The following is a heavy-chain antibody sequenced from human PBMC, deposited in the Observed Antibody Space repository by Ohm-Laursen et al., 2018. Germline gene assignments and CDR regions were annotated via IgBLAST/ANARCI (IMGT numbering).Heavy chain of an antibody. CDR1: GGSISSGGYY. Sequence: TLSLTCTVSGGSISSGGYYWSWIRQHPGKGLEWIGYIYYSGSTYYNPYLKSLVTISVDTSKNQFSLKLSSVTAADTAVYYCARAMYYYDSSGSKNWFDPWGQGTLVTVSS. CDR3: ARAMYYYDSSGSKNWFDP. V-gene: IGHV4-31*01. J-gene: IGHJ5*02. D-gene: IGHD3-22*01. CDR2: IYYSGST.